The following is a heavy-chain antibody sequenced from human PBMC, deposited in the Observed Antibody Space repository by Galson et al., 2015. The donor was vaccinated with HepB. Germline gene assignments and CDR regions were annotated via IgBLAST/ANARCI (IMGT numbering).Heavy chain of an antibody. CDR3: AKVSGSGSYYAHFDY. CDR2: ISGSGGST. V-gene: IGHV3-23*01. D-gene: IGHD3-10*01. J-gene: IGHJ4*02. CDR1: GFTFSSYA. Sequence: SLRLSCAASGFTFSSYAMSWVRQAPGKGLEWVSRISGSGGSTYYADSVKGRFTISRDNSKNTLYLQMNSLRAEDTAVYYCAKVSGSGSYYAHFDYWGQGTLVTVSS.